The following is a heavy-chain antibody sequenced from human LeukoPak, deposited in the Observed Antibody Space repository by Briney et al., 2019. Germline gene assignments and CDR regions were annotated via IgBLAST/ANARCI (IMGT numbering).Heavy chain of an antibody. CDR3: AKATCSGASCFSNSRDAFDI. D-gene: IGHD2-15*01. J-gene: IGHJ3*02. Sequence: GGSLRLSCAASGFTFSSYSMNWVRQAPGKGLEWVSYISSSSSTIYYADSVKGRFTISRDNAKNSLYLQMNSLRAEDTAVYYCAKATCSGASCFSNSRDAFDIWGQGTMVTVSS. V-gene: IGHV3-48*01. CDR1: GFTFSSYS. CDR2: ISSSSSTI.